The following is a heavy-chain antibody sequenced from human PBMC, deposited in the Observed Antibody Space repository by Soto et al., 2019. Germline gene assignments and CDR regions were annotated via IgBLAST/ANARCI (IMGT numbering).Heavy chain of an antibody. CDR3: ARAGYYYDSSGYYYYFDY. D-gene: IGHD3-22*01. V-gene: IGHV1-69*13. CDR1: GGTFSSYA. Sequence: AVKVSCKASGGTFSSYAISWVRQAPGQGLEWMGGIIPIFGTANYAQKFQGRVTITADESTSTAYMELSSLRSEDTAVYYCARAGYYYDSSGYYYYFDYWGQGTLVTVSS. J-gene: IGHJ4*02. CDR2: IIPIFGTA.